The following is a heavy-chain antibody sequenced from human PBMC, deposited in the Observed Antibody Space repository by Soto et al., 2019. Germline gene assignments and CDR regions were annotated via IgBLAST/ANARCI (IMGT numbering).Heavy chain of an antibody. CDR3: ARDSRRLTTYFDY. CDR2: LNGDGSST. J-gene: IGHJ4*02. Sequence: GGSLRLSCTASGFTFSGHWMHWVRQAPGKGLVWVSRLNGDGSSTSYADSVKGRFTISRDNARNSLYLQMNSLRAEDTAVYYCARDSRRLTTYFDYWGLGTLVTVSS. V-gene: IGHV3-74*01. D-gene: IGHD3-16*01. CDR1: GFTFSGHW.